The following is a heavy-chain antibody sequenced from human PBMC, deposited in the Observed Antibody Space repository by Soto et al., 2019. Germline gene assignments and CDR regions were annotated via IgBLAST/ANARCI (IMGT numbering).Heavy chain of an antibody. Sequence: ASVKVSCKASGGTFSSYAISWVRQAPGQGLEWMGGIIPIFGTANYAQKFQGRVTITADESTSTAYMELSSLRSEDTAVYYCARTDTAMATTEYYYYYYGMDVWGQGTTVTVSS. CDR3: ARTDTAMATTEYYYYYYGMDV. V-gene: IGHV1-69*13. CDR2: IIPIFGTA. D-gene: IGHD5-18*01. J-gene: IGHJ6*02. CDR1: GGTFSSYA.